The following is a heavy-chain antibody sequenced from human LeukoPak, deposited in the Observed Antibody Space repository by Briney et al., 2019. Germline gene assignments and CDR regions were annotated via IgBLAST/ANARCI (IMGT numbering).Heavy chain of an antibody. J-gene: IGHJ3*02. D-gene: IGHD3-3*01. CDR2: INPNSGGT. CDR3: ARDYDFWSGYPMGAFDI. CDR1: GYTFTGYY. Sequence: ASVKVSCKAFGYTFTGYYMHWVRQAPGQGLEWMGWINPNSGGTNYAQKIQGRVTMTRDTSISTAYMELSRLRSDDTAVYYCARDYDFWSGYPMGAFDIWGQGTMVTVSS. V-gene: IGHV1-2*02.